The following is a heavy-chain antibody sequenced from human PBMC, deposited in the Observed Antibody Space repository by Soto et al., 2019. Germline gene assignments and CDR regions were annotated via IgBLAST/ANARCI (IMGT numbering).Heavy chain of an antibody. Sequence: SETLSLTCVVSGASLSSYYWSWIRQPPGKGLEWIGYIYYSGSTNYNPSLKSRVTISLDTSKNQFSLQLNSVTPEDTAVYYCARGPPYNWNDLWFDPWGQGTLVTVSS. D-gene: IGHD1-20*01. CDR3: ARGPPYNWNDLWFDP. CDR1: GASLSSYY. V-gene: IGHV4-59*12. CDR2: IYYSGST. J-gene: IGHJ5*02.